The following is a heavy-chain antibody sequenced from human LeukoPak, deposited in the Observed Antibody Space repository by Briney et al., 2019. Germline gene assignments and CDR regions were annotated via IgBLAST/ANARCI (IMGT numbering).Heavy chain of an antibody. CDR3: ARWKMEGIVVDVFDI. J-gene: IGHJ3*02. V-gene: IGHV3-53*04. CDR1: GFSVSGNY. CDR2: IYSGGAT. Sequence: GGSLRLSCAASGFSVSGNYMSWVRQAPGKGLEWVSAIYSGGATYYTDSVKGRFTMSRHTSKNTLALQMNSLRVEDTVVYYCARWKMEGIVVDVFDIWGQGTRVTVSS. D-gene: IGHD3-22*01.